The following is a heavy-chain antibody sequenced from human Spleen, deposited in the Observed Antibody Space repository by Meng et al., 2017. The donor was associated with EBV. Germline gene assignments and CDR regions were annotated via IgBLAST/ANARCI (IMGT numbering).Heavy chain of an antibody. V-gene: IGHV4-34*01. D-gene: IGHD6-13*01. CDR1: GGSFSGYY. J-gene: IGHJ4*02. CDR3: ARDTEAPGTWFDY. CDR2: IHYGGST. Sequence: QVQLQQGGAGLLKPPATLSLTCGIHGGSFSGYYWSWLRQPPGKGLEWIGEIHYGGSTKYNPSLESRATISGDTSKNQFSLILTSVTAADTAVYYCARDTEAPGTWFDYWGQGALVTVSS.